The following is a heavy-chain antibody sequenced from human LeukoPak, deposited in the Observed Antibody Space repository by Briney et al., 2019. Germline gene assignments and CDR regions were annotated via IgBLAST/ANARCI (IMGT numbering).Heavy chain of an antibody. CDR3: ARDAGTTIFDY. Sequence: GGSLRLSCAASGFTSSSYAMSWVRQAPEKGLEWVSVISGSGDTTYYADSVKGRFTISRDNSKKTLYLQMNSLRAEDTAVYYCARDAGTTIFDYWGQGTLVTVSS. CDR1: GFTSSSYA. V-gene: IGHV3-23*01. D-gene: IGHD1-1*01. J-gene: IGHJ4*02. CDR2: ISGSGDTT.